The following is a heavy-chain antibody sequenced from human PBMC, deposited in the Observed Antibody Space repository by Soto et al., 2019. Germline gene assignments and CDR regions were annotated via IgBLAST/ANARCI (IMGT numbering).Heavy chain of an antibody. D-gene: IGHD1-26*01. CDR1: GGSISSYC. CDR2: IDYNGST. CDR3: ARDPTSLGGAFDI. Sequence: PSETLSLTCTVSGGSISSYCCSWIRQPPGEGMERIGYIDYNGSTNYNPSLRSRAHISVDPSQKQFSLNLISVTAADTALYYCARDPTSLGGAFDIWGQGTMVTVSS. V-gene: IGHV4-59*01. J-gene: IGHJ3*02.